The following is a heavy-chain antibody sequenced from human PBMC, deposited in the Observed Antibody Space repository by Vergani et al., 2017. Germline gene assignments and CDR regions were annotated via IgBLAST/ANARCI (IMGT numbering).Heavy chain of an antibody. J-gene: IGHJ4*02. Sequence: QVQLVESGGGVVQPGTSLRLSCAASGFTFSSYAMHWVRQAPGKGLEWVAVISYDGSNKYYADSVKGRFTISRDNSKNTLYLQMNSLRAEDTAVYYCARDHPSGSYGFDYWGQGTLVTVSS. CDR2: ISYDGSNK. D-gene: IGHD1-26*01. CDR3: ARDHPSGSYGFDY. CDR1: GFTFSSYA. V-gene: IGHV3-30-3*01.